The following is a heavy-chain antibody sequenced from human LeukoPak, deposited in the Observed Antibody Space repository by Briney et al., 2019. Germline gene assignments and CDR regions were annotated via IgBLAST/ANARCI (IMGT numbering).Heavy chain of an antibody. CDR3: ARDYTGYFP. Sequence: GGSLRLSCEASGFTFSSCWMSWVRQASGKGLEWVANIKTDGSEKYYVDSVKGRFTISRDNAKNSLYLQMNSLRAEDTAVYYCARDYTGYFPWGQGTLVIVSS. CDR1: GFTFSSCW. CDR2: IKTDGSEK. V-gene: IGHV3-7*03. D-gene: IGHD3-9*01. J-gene: IGHJ5*02.